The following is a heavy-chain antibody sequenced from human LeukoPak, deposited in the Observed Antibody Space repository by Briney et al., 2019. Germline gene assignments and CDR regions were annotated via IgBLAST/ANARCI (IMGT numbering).Heavy chain of an antibody. V-gene: IGHV3-23*01. CDR2: ISDNGGRT. D-gene: IGHD3-10*01. J-gene: IGHJ4*02. CDR3: ASFMYGSGSYHGN. Sequence: GGSLRLSCAAFGFTLSSYAMSWVRQALGKGLEWVSVISDNGGRTYYADSVKGRFTISRDNSKNTLYLQMNSLRVEDTAVYYCASFMYGSGSYHGNWGQGTLVTVSS. CDR1: GFTLSSYA.